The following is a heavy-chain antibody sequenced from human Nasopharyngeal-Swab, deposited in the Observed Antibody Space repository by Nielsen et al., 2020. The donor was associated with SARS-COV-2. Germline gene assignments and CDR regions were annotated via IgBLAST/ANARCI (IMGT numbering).Heavy chain of an antibody. J-gene: IGHJ5*02. CDR3: ARDGEASGDDNNWFDP. D-gene: IGHD5-12*01. CDR1: GYTFTSYY. Sequence: ASVKVSCKASGYTFTSYYMHWVRQAPGQGLEWMGIINPSGGSTSYAQKFQGRVTMTRDTSTSTVYMELSSLRSEDTAVYYCARDGEASGDDNNWFDPWGQGTLVTVSS. CDR2: INPSGGST. V-gene: IGHV1-46*01.